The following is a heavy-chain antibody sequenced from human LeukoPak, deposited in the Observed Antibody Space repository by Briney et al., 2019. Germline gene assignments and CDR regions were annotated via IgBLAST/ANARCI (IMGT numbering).Heavy chain of an antibody. D-gene: IGHD3-3*01. CDR1: GYTFTTYG. J-gene: IGHJ4*02. V-gene: IGHV1-18*01. Sequence: GASVTVSCKTSGYTFTTYGLSWVRQAPGQGLEWMGWISAYYGNTNYAQKLQGRLTLTTDTSTRTAYMELRSLRSDDTAVYYCVREGGNERSGYSFLYWGQGTLVTVSS. CDR2: ISAYYGNT. CDR3: VREGGNERSGYSFLY.